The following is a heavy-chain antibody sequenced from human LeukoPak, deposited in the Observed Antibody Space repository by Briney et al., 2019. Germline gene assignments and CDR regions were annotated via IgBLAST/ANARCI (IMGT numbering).Heavy chain of an antibody. D-gene: IGHD3-9*01. Sequence: PSETLSLTCTVSGGSISSGDYYWSWIRQPPGKGLEWIGYIYYSGSTYYNPSLKSRVTISVDTSKNQFSLKLSSVTAADTAVYYCARDWSSWLLSVYGMDVWGQGTTVTVSS. CDR2: IYYSGST. J-gene: IGHJ6*02. CDR3: ARDWSSWLLSVYGMDV. CDR1: GGSISSGDYY. V-gene: IGHV4-30-4*01.